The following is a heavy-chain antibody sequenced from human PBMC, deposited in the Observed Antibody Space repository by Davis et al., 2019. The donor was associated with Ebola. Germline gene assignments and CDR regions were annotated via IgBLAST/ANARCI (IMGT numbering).Heavy chain of an antibody. CDR2: ISYDGSNK. Sequence: GESLKISCAASGFTFSSYGMHWVRQAPGKGLEWVAVISYDGSNKYYADSVKGRFTISRDNSKNTLYLQMNSLRAEDTAMYYCAKPTVDWGSYRYTFHYWGQGTLVTVSS. V-gene: IGHV3-30*18. CDR1: GFTFSSYG. CDR3: AKPTVDWGSYRYTFHY. D-gene: IGHD3-16*02. J-gene: IGHJ4*02.